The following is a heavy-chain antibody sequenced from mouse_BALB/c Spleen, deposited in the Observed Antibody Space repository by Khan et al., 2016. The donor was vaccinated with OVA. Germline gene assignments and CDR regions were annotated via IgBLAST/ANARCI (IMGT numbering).Heavy chain of an antibody. Sequence: EVKLLESGPGLVKPSQSLSLTCTVTGYSITSDYAWNWIRQFPGNKLEWMGYISYSGNTSYNPSLKSRISITRDTSKNQFFLQLTSVTTEDTATYYCARQNYYGYAMDYWGQGTSVTVSS. CDR3: ARQNYYGYAMDY. J-gene: IGHJ4*01. CDR1: GYSITSDYA. CDR2: ISYSGNT. D-gene: IGHD1-1*01. V-gene: IGHV3-2*02.